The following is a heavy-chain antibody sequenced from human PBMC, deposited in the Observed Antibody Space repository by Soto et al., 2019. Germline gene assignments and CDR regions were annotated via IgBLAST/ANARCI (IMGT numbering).Heavy chain of an antibody. CDR1: GFTFSRYS. Sequence: GSLRLSSAASGFTFSRYSVNWVRQAPGKGLEWVSSISITTNYIYYADSMKGRFTVSRDNAKNSVYLDMNSLSAEDTAVYYCARESEDLTSNFDFWGQGTLVTVSS. V-gene: IGHV3-21*01. J-gene: IGHJ4*02. CDR3: ARESEDLTSNFDF. CDR2: ISITTNYI.